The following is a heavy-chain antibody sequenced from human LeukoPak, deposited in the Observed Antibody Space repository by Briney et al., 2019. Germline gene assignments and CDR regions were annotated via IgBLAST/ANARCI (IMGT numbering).Heavy chain of an antibody. CDR1: GGSISSSSYY. CDR2: IYYSGST. Sequence: SETLSLTCTVSGGSISSSSYYWGWIRQPPGKGLEWIGSIYYSGSTYYNTSLKSRVTISVDTSKNQFSLKLSSVTAADTAVYYCASSGYYPLDAFDIWGQGTMVTVSS. J-gene: IGHJ3*02. CDR3: ASSGYYPLDAFDI. V-gene: IGHV4-39*07. D-gene: IGHD3-22*01.